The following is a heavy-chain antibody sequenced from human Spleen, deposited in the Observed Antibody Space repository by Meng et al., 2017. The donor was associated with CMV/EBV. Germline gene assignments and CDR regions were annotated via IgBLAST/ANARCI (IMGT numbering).Heavy chain of an antibody. CDR3: ARDRGSQWLAIYYYYGMDV. Sequence: ASVKVSCKASGYTFTGYGINWVRQAPGQGLEWLGWISAYNGNTNFAQKFQGRVTMTTDTSTSTAYMELRSLRSDDTAVYYCARDRGSQWLAIYYYYGMDVWGQGTTVTVSS. CDR2: ISAYNGNT. D-gene: IGHD6-19*01. V-gene: IGHV1-18*01. CDR1: GYTFTGYG. J-gene: IGHJ6*02.